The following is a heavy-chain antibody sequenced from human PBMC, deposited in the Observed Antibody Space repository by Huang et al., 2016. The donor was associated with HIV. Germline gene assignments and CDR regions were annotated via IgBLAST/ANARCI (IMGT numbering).Heavy chain of an antibody. D-gene: IGHD3-22*01. CDR1: GFSISSYW. Sequence: EVQLVESAGGLVQPGGSLRLSCAASGFSISSYWMHWVRQAPGKGLVLVSRINSDGSSTSYADSVKGRFTISRDNAKNTLYLQMNSLRAEDTAVYYCARDPRIQSWLNFFDYWGQGTLVSVSS. V-gene: IGHV3-74*01. J-gene: IGHJ4*02. CDR2: INSDGSST. CDR3: ARDPRIQSWLNFFDY.